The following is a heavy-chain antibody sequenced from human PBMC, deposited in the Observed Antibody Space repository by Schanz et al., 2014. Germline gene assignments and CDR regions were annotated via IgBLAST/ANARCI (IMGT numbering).Heavy chain of an antibody. Sequence: EMQLLESGGGLAQPGGSLRLSCAASGFTLSNYAMSWVRQAPGKGLEWVSALSEGGGGTHYADSVRGRFTISSDSSKNTLYLQMNSLRAEDTAVYFCVSQTGSPNYWGQGTLVTVSS. CDR3: VSQTGSPNY. J-gene: IGHJ4*02. CDR1: GFTLSNYA. D-gene: IGHD6-13*01. CDR2: LSEGGGGT. V-gene: IGHV3-23*01.